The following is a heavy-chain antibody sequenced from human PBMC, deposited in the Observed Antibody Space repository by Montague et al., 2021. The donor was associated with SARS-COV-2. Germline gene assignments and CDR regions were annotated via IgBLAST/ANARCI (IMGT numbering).Heavy chain of an antibody. CDR2: IYYSGST. CDR1: GGSISSSSYY. J-gene: IGHJ5*02. V-gene: IGHV4-39*01. CDR3: ARPLNLYYYGSGSYSSWFDP. D-gene: IGHD3-10*01. Sequence: SETLSLTCTVSGGSISSSSYYWGWICQPPGKGLEWIGSIYYSGSTYYNPSLKSRVTISVDTSKNQFSLKLSSVTAADTAVYYCARPLNLYYYGSGSYSSWFDPWGQGTLVTVSS.